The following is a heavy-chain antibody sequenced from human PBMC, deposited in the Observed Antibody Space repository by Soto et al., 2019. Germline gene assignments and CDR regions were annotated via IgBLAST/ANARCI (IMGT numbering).Heavy chain of an antibody. CDR2: ISGIGGST. CDR3: VRDPGPFISTWSYRFDS. Sequence: EVQLLESGGGLVQPGGSLRLSCAASGFTFTDYALSWVRQAPGKGLEWVATISGIGGSTYLADSVKGRLSISRDNSKNTVSLLMNSLRAEDTAVYFCVRDPGPFISTWSYRFDSWGQGTLVTVSS. D-gene: IGHD2-2*01. J-gene: IGHJ4*02. CDR1: GFTFTDYA. V-gene: IGHV3-23*01.